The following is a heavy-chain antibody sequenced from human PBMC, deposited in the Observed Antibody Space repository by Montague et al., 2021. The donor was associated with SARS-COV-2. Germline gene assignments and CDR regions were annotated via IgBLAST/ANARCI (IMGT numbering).Heavy chain of an antibody. CDR3: ARHGCSSGGHRCGFDP. CDR1: GGAMSSYY. V-gene: IGHV4-59*08. CDR2: IYYSGST. J-gene: IGHJ5*02. D-gene: IGHD6-19*01. Sequence: SETLSLTCTVPGGAMSSYYWSWIRQPPGKGLEWIWYIYYSGSTNYNPSLKSRGTISVDTSRNQFYLTLSSVTAADTAAYYCARHGCSSGGHRCGFDPWGQGTLVTVSS.